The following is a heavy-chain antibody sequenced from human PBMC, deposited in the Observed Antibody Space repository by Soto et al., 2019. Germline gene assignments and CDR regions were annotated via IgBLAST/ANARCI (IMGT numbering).Heavy chain of an antibody. CDR3: ARGGEIVLRVYAPDDIKLKLDP. J-gene: IGHJ5*02. V-gene: IGHV1-46*01. Sequence: ASVKVSCKASGYTFTSYYMHWVRQAPGQGLEWMGIINPSGGSTSYAQKFQGRVTMTRDTSTSTVYMELSSLRSEDTAVYYCARGGEIVLRVYAPDDIKLKLDPWGQGTLVTVSS. D-gene: IGHD2-8*01. CDR2: INPSGGST. CDR1: GYTFTSYY.